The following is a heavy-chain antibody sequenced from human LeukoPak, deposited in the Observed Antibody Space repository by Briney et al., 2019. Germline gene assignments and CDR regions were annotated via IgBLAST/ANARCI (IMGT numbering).Heavy chain of an antibody. CDR1: GYTFTSYG. V-gene: IGHV1-18*01. J-gene: IGHJ4*02. Sequence: ASVKVSCKASGYTFTSYGISWVRQAPGQGLEWMGWISAYNGNTNYAQKLQGRVTMTTDTSTSTAYMELRSLRSDDTAVYYCARDLGSSGWYSSGVYWGQGTLVTVSS. CDR3: ARDLGSSGWYSSGVY. D-gene: IGHD6-19*01. CDR2: ISAYNGNT.